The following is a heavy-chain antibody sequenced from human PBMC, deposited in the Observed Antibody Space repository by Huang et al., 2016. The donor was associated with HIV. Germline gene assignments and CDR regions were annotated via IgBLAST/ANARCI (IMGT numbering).Heavy chain of an antibody. CDR2: ISWNSGDI. J-gene: IGHJ4*02. CDR1: GFKFDDYA. D-gene: IGHD6-19*01. V-gene: IGHV3-9*01. CDR3: VKDRRMRGSGWTFFDN. Sequence: EVQLEEFGGRLVQPGRSLRLSCATYGFKFDDYAMHWVRQVQGGGLEWVSGISWNSGDIRYADSVRGRFAISRDNAVKSLYLQMDSLRREDTALYYCVKDRRMRGSGWTFFDNWGQGTLVDVSS.